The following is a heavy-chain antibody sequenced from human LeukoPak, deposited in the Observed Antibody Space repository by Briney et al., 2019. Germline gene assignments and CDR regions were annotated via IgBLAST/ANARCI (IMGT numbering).Heavy chain of an antibody. CDR2: ISSSSSYI. J-gene: IGHJ4*02. CDR3: APILGGAVAGAFGY. V-gene: IGHV3-21*04. CDR1: GFTFSSYS. Sequence: GGSLRLSCAASGFTFSSYSMNWVRQAPGKGLEWVSSISSSSSYIYYADSVKGRFTISRDNSKNTLYLQMNSLRAEDTAVYYCAPILGGAVAGAFGYWGQGTLVTVSS. D-gene: IGHD6-19*01.